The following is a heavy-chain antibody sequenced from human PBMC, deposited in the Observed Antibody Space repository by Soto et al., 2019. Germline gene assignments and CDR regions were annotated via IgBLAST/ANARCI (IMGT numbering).Heavy chain of an antibody. Sequence: SETLSLTCAVSGGSISGGGDSWSWIRQPPGRGLEWIGYIYHSGSTNYNPSLKSRVTISVDTSKSQFSLKLSSVTAADTAVYYCAKDSGYNYGYFRWFDPWGQGTLVTVSS. V-gene: IGHV4-61*08. CDR1: GGSISGGGDS. CDR3: AKDSGYNYGYFRWFDP. J-gene: IGHJ5*02. D-gene: IGHD5-18*01. CDR2: IYHSGST.